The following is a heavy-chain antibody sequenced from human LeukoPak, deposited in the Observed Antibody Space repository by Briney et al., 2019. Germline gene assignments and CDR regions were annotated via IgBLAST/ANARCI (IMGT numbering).Heavy chain of an antibody. J-gene: IGHJ4*02. CDR2: IYHSGST. CDR1: GYSISSGYY. Sequence: SETLSLTCAVSGYSISSGYYWGWIRQPPGKGLEWIGSIYHSGSTYYNPSLKSRVTISVDTSKNQFSLKLISVTAADTAVYYCARRGDFWEIDYWGQGTLVTVSS. V-gene: IGHV4-38-2*01. CDR3: ARRGDFWEIDY. D-gene: IGHD3-3*01.